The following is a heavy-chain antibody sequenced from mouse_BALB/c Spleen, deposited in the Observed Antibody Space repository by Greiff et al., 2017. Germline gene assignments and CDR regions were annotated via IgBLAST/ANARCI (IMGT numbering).Heavy chain of an antibody. CDR2: IAPGSGST. J-gene: IGHJ3*01. CDR3: ARLGFAY. CDR1: GYTFTSYW. Sequence: DLVKPGASVKLSCKASGYTFTSYWINWIKQRPGQGLEWIGRIAPGSGSTYYNEMFKGKATLTVDTSSSTAYIQLSSLSSEDSAVNFCARLGFAYWGQGTLVTVSA. V-gene: IGHV1S41*01.